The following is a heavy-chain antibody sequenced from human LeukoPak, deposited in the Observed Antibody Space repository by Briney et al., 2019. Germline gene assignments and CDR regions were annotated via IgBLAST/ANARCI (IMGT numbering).Heavy chain of an antibody. CDR2: LYYSGST. J-gene: IGHJ6*03. CDR3: ARVVATARGYYMDV. D-gene: IGHD5-12*01. Sequence: SETLSLTCTVSGLSSSSYYWMWLRQPPGKGLEWFVYLYYSGSTNYNPSLKSRVTISVDTSKNQFSVKLSSVTAADTAVHYCARVVATARGYYMDVWGKGTTVTISS. CDR1: GLSSSSYY. V-gene: IGHV4-59*01.